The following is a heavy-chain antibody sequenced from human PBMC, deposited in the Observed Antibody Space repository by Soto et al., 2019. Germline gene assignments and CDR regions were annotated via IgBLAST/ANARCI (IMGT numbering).Heavy chain of an antibody. CDR1: GGTFSSYA. CDR3: ARGDYYDSSGYYFRPYFDY. Sequence: QVQLVQSGAEVKKPGSSVKVSCKASGGTFSSYAISWVRQAPGQGLEWMGGIIPIFGTANYAQKFQGRVTMTADESTSTADIELSSLRSEDTAVYYCARGDYYDSSGYYFRPYFDYWGQGTLVTVSS. D-gene: IGHD3-22*01. J-gene: IGHJ4*02. V-gene: IGHV1-69*01. CDR2: IIPIFGTA.